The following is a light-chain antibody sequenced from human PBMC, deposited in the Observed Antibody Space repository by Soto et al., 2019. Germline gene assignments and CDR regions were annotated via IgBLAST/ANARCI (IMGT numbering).Light chain of an antibody. J-gene: IGKJ3*01. V-gene: IGKV2-28*01. CDR3: MQALHLLT. Sequence: DIVMTQSPLSLPVTPGEPASISCRSSQSLLHSNGYNSLDWYLQKPVQSPQLLIYLGSNRASGVPDRFSRSGSARAFTLKISRVEAEDVEVYYCMQALHLLTFGPGTKVDI. CDR2: LGS. CDR1: QSLLHSNGYNS.